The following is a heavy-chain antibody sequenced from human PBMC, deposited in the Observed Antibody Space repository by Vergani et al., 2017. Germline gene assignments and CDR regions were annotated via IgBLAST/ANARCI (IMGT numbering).Heavy chain of an antibody. CDR3: AKETRGITMIVEGGFDY. J-gene: IGHJ4*02. Sequence: EVQLLESGGGLVQPGGSLRLSCAASGFTFSSYAMSWVRQAPGKGLEWVSAISGSGGSTYYADSVKGRFTISRDNSKNTLYLQMNSLRAEDTAVYYCAKETRGITMIVEGGFDYWGQGTLVTVSS. V-gene: IGHV3-23*01. CDR1: GFTFSSYA. CDR2: ISGSGGST. D-gene: IGHD3-22*01.